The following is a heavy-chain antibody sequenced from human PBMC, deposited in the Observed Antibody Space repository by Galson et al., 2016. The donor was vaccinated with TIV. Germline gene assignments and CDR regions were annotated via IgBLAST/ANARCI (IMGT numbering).Heavy chain of an antibody. Sequence: SLRLSCAASGFTFIIFDMSWVRQAPGKGLEWVLAISGSGDRTYYADSVKGRFTISRDTSQNTLYLQMNSLRAEDTAIYYCAKEIGEGAYGSGSGLDVWGQGTTVTVSS. CDR2: ISGSGDRT. J-gene: IGHJ6*02. V-gene: IGHV3-23*01. CDR1: GFTFIIFD. CDR3: AKEIGEGAYGSGSGLDV. D-gene: IGHD3-10*01.